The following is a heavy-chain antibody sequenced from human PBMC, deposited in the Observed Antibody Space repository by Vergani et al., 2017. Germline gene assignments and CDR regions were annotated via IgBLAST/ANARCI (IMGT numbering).Heavy chain of an antibody. J-gene: IGHJ6*03. V-gene: IGHV4-39*01. Sequence: QLQLQESGPGLVKPSETLSLTCTVSGGSISSSSYDLGWIRQPPGKGLEWIGSIYYSGSTYYNPSLTSRVTISVDTSKNQFSLKLSSVTAAATAVYYGASQYGAIYYYYYYMDDWGKGTTVTVSS. CDR2: IYYSGST. D-gene: IGHD3-10*01. CDR1: GGSISSSSYD. CDR3: ASQYGAIYYYYYYMDD.